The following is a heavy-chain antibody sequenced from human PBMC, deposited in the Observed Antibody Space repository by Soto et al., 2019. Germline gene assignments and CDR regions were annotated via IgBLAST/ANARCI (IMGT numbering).Heavy chain of an antibody. J-gene: IGHJ5*02. V-gene: IGHV1-18*01. CDR2: ISAYNGNT. Sequence: ASVKVSCKASGYTFTSYGISWVRQAPGQGLEWMGWISAYNGNTNYAQKLQGRVTMTTDTSTSTAYMELRSLRSDDTAVYYCARVTTSGSGYYFFSGWFDPWGQGTLVTVSS. CDR1: GYTFTSYG. CDR3: ARVTTSGSGYYFFSGWFDP. D-gene: IGHD3-3*01.